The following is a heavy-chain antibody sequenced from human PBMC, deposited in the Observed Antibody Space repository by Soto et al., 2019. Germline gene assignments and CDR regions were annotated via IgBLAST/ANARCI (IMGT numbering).Heavy chain of an antibody. D-gene: IGHD3-3*01. CDR2: IIPIFGTA. J-gene: IGHJ6*02. CDR1: GGTFSSYA. CDR3: ASPGPNITIFGVVISAKKNYYYGMDV. V-gene: IGHV1-69*13. Sequence: SVKVSCKASGGTFSSYAISWVRQAPGQGLEWMGGIIPIFGTANYAQKFQGRVTITADESTSTAYMELSSLRSEDTAVYYCASPGPNITIFGVVISAKKNYYYGMDVWGQGTTVTVSS.